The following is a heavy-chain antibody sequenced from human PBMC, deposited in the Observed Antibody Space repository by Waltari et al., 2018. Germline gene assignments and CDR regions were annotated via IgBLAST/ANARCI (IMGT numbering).Heavy chain of an antibody. CDR2: INPKDGDT. J-gene: IGHJ4*02. CDR3: ARDPGPIVGAPDF. D-gene: IGHD1-26*01. V-gene: IGHV1-2*02. CDR1: GYTFTDSH. Sequence: QVQLVQSGTEVKKPGASVRVSCQASGYTFTDSHLPWVRQTPGQGFAWMGWINPKDGDTGYEQNCLGRVTMTRDTSINTAYMDLRGLRSDDAAVYFCARDPGPIVGAPDFWGQGTLVTVSS.